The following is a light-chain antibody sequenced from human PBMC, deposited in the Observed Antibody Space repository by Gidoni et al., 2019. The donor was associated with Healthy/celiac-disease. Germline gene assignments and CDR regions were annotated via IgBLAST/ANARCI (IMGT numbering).Light chain of an antibody. V-gene: IGKV1-13*02. CDR3: QQFNSYPIT. Sequence: GDRVTITFRASQRSSSAVAGYQQIPGKAPKLLIYAAASLESGVPSRFCCSGSGTDFTLTISSLQPADFATYYCQQFNSYPITFGQGTRLEIK. CDR1: QRSSSA. J-gene: IGKJ5*01. CDR2: AAA.